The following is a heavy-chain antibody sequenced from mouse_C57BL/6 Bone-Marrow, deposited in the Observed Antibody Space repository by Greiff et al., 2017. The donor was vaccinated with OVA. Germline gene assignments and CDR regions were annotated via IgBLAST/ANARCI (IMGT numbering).Heavy chain of an antibody. CDR2: IDPEGGET. J-gene: IGHJ3*01. V-gene: IGHV14-2*01. D-gene: IGHD1-2*01. CDR1: GFNFTDYY. Sequence: VQLQQSGAELVKPGASVKLSCTASGFNFTDYYMHWVKQRPEQGLEWLGRIDPEGGETNYAPKFPGKATITADTSSNPAYLQLSSLTSEDTAVYYCATRCNYGLWFANGCRGTRVTVSA. CDR3: ATRCNYGLWFAN.